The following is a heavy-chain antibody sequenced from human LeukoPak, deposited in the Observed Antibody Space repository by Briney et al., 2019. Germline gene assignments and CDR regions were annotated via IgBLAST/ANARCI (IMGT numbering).Heavy chain of an antibody. V-gene: IGHV4-39*01. Sequence: SETLSLTCTVSGGAISSSSFYWAWIRQPPGKGLEWIGTIYYIGTTYFNPSLKSRVTISVDTSKNQFSLKLNSVTAADTAVYYCARHRSDNTGYRYFDYWGRETLVTVSS. CDR1: GGAISSSSFY. J-gene: IGHJ4*02. CDR2: IYYIGTT. D-gene: IGHD3-9*01. CDR3: ARHRSDNTGYRYFDY.